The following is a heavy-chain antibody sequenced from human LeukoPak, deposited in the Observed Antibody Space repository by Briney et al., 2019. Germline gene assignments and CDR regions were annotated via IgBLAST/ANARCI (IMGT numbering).Heavy chain of an antibody. D-gene: IGHD5-24*01. CDR3: ARTFRDGHSDY. Sequence: GASVKVSCKASGGTFSSYTISWVRQAPGQGLEWMGRIIPILGIANYAQKFQGRVTITADKSTSTAYMELSSLRSEDSAVYYCARTFRDGHSDYWGQGTLVTVSS. CDR2: IIPILGIA. V-gene: IGHV1-69*02. J-gene: IGHJ4*02. CDR1: GGTFSSYT.